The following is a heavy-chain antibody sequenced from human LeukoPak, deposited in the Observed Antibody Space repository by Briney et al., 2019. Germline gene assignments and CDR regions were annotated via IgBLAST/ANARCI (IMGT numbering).Heavy chain of an antibody. CDR1: GFTFSSYA. CDR2: ISGSGFST. D-gene: IGHD3-10*01. V-gene: IGHV3-23*01. Sequence: GGSLRLSCAASGFTFSSYAMSWVRQAPGKGLEWVSGISGSGFSTYSADSVKGRFTISRDNSKNTLHLQMNSLRAEDTAVYYCAKDSYVSGRPLHTFDVWGQGTMVTVSS. CDR3: AKDSYVSGRPLHTFDV. J-gene: IGHJ3*01.